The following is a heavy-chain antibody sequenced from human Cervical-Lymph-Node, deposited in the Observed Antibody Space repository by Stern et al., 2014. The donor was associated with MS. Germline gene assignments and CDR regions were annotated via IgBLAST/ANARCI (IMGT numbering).Heavy chain of an antibody. D-gene: IGHD1-26*01. V-gene: IGHV1-58*01. CDR2: IVFGSGST. CDR3: AAEGSGSYGELDY. J-gene: IGHJ4*02. Sequence: QLVQSGPEVKKPGTSVKVSCKASGFTFTTSNVQWVRQARGQRLEWIGCIVFGSGSTNYAQKYQGRITITRDMSTSTAYMELTSLRPEDTAVYYCAAEGSGSYGELDYWGQGTLVTVSS. CDR1: GFTFTTSN.